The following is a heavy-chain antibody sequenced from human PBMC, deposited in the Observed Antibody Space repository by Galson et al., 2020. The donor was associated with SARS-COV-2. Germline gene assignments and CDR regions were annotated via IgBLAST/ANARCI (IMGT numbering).Heavy chain of an antibody. CDR2: ISISSSYI. J-gene: IGHJ3*01. CDR3: AKAVDSSLMES. V-gene: IGHV3-21*01. Sequence: SSYSMNWVRQAPGNGLEWVSSISISSSYIYYADSVKCRFTISRDNAKNSLYLQINSLISEETAVYYCAKAVDSSLMESWGQVTMVTVYS. CDR1: SSYS. D-gene: IGHD3-22*01.